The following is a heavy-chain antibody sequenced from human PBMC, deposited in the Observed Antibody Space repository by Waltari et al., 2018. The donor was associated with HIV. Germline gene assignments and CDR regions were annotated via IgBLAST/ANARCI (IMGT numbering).Heavy chain of an antibody. CDR3: ARSQGYCRGGSCYSFDS. CDR1: GYTFINYS. CDR2: VDPGGGYT. V-gene: IGHV1-46*01. J-gene: IGHJ4*02. D-gene: IGHD2-15*01. Sequence: VHLVQPGTEVKKPGASVKVSCKASGYTFINYSLHWVLQGPGRGRDWIGRVDPGGGYTTYAQKFQGRVTMTRDTSTSTVYMELNSLRSDDTAVFYCARSQGYCRGGSCYSFDSWGQGTLVIVSS.